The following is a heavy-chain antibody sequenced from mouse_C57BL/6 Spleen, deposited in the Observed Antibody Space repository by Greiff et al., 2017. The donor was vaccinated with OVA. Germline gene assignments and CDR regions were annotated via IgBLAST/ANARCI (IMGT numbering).Heavy chain of an antibody. CDR2: INPYNGGT. J-gene: IGHJ2*01. Sequence: EVQLQQSGPVLVKPGASVKMSCKASGYTFTDYYMNWVKQSHGKSLEWIGVINPYNGGTSYNQKFKGKATLTVDKSSSTAYMELNSLTSEDSAVYYCAGSLGRLYFDYWGQGTTLTVSA. CDR1: GYTFTDYY. CDR3: AGSLGRLYFDY. V-gene: IGHV1-19*01. D-gene: IGHD4-1*01.